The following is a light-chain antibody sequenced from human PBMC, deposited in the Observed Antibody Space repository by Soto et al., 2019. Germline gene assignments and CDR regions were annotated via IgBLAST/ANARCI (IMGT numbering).Light chain of an antibody. Sequence: QSVLTQPPSVSGAPGQRVTISCTGSSSNIGAGYDVYWYQQLPGTAPKLLIYGNSNRPSGVPDRFSGSKSGTSASLAITGVQAEDEADDYCQSYDSSLGYVFGTGTKLTVL. J-gene: IGLJ1*01. CDR3: QSYDSSLGYV. V-gene: IGLV1-40*01. CDR1: SSNIGAGYD. CDR2: GNS.